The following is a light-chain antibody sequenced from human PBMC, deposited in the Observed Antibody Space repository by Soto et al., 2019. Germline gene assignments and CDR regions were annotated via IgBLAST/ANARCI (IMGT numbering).Light chain of an antibody. J-gene: IGLJ1*01. CDR3: SSYAGTSHYV. CDR1: GSVVGSYDL. CDR2: EVT. Sequence: QSALTQPASVSASPGQSITISCTGSGSVVGSYDLVSWYQQHPDKAPKLLIYEVTKRPSGVSNRFSGSKSDNTASLTISGLQAEDEADYYCSSYAGTSHYVFGTGTKVTVL. V-gene: IGLV2-23*02.